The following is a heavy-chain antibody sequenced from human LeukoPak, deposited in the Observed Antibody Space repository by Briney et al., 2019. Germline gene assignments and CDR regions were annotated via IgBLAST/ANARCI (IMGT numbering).Heavy chain of an antibody. V-gene: IGHV4-59*01. CDR2: IYYSGST. CDR1: GGSFSSYY. J-gene: IGHJ5*02. CDR3: ARTTEDCSSTSCYRYWFDP. Sequence: SETLSLTCTVSGGSFSSYYWSWIRQPPGKGLEWIGSIYYSGSTDYNPSLKSRVTISVDTSKNQISLKVRSVTAADTAVYYCARTTEDCSSTSCYRYWFDPWGQGTLVTVSS. D-gene: IGHD2-2*01.